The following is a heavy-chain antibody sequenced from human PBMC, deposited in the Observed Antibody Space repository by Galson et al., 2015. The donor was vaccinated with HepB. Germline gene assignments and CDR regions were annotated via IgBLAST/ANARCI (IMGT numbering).Heavy chain of an antibody. Sequence: SETLSLTCTVSGGSLSLYYWSWIRQPAGKGLEWIGRIYPSGSTHYNPSLTSRVTMSVDTSENQFSLKLNSVTAADTAVYYCARGNGFRSGYDWSFDYWGQGILVTVSS. J-gene: IGHJ4*02. CDR2: IYPSGST. CDR1: GGSLSLYY. V-gene: IGHV4-4*07. D-gene: IGHD3-3*01. CDR3: ARGNGFRSGYDWSFDY.